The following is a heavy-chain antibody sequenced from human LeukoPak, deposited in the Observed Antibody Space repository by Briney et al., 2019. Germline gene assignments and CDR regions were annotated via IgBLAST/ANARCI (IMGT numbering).Heavy chain of an antibody. V-gene: IGHV4-61*02. CDR1: GGSISSGRYY. J-gene: IGHJ6*03. CDR3: ARGVVTDDYYMDV. D-gene: IGHD2-21*02. Sequence: PSETLSLTCTVSGGSISSGRYYWTWIRLPAGKGLEWIGRLYTNDNTNYNPSLESRVSISVDTSTSQLYLQLTSVTAADTAVYFCARGVVTDDYYMDVWGKGTTVIVSS. CDR2: LYTNDNT.